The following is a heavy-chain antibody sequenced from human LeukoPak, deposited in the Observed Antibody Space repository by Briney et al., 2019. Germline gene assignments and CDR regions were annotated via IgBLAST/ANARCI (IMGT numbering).Heavy chain of an antibody. Sequence: SETLSLTCAVYGGSFSGYYWSWIRQPPGKGLEWIGEINHSGNTNYNPSLKSRVTISVDTSKNQFSLKLSSVTAADTAVYYCARFGAYWFHPWGQGTLVTVSS. J-gene: IGHJ5*02. CDR2: INHSGNT. CDR1: GGSFSGYY. CDR3: ARFGAYWFHP. V-gene: IGHV4-34*01. D-gene: IGHD3-3*01.